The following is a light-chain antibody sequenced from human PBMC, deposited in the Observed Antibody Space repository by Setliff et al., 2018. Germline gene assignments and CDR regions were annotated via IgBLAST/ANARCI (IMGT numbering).Light chain of an antibody. CDR1: NSDVGGYNY. V-gene: IGLV2-14*03. CDR2: GVS. J-gene: IGLJ1*01. CDR3: NAYTAGTTYV. Sequence: QSVLTQPAAVSGSPGQSITISCAGTNSDVGGYNYVSWYQQHPDKAPKLIIYGVSDRPSGVSSRFSGSKSGNTASLTISGLQTEDEADYYCNAYTAGTTYVFGTGTKVTVL.